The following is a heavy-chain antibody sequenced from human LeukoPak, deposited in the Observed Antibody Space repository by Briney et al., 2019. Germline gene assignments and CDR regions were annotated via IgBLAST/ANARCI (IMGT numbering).Heavy chain of an antibody. D-gene: IGHD2-8*01. V-gene: IGHV1-18*01. CDR3: ARGEVLVWGGPYYYYMYV. CDR1: RYTFTSYG. Sequence: ASVKVSCKASRYTFTSYGISWVRQAPGQGLEWLGWISAYNGNTNYAQKLQGRVTMTTDTSTSTAYMELRSLRSDDTAVYYCARGEVLVWGGPYYYYMYVWGKGTTVTASS. J-gene: IGHJ6*03. CDR2: ISAYNGNT.